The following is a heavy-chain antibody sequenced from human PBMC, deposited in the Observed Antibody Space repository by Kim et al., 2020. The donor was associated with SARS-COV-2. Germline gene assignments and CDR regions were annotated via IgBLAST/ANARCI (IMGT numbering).Heavy chain of an antibody. D-gene: IGHD6-19*01. J-gene: IGHJ6*02. CDR1: GFTFSSYE. Sequence: GGSLRLSCAASGFTFSSYEMNWVRQAPGKGLEWVSYISSSGSTIYYADSVKGRFTISRDNAKNSLYLQMNSLRAEDTAVYYCARDEDDRIAVAGSYYYYYGMDVWGQGTTVTVSS. CDR2: ISSSGSTI. V-gene: IGHV3-48*03. CDR3: ARDEDDRIAVAGSYYYYYGMDV.